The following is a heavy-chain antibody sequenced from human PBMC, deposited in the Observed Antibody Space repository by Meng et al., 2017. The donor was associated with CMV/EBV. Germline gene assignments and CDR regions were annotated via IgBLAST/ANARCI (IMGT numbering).Heavy chain of an antibody. V-gene: IGHV1-18*04. D-gene: IGHD6-13*01. CDR3: ARVGPRSSSSRGYFDY. CDR2: ISVYNGNT. J-gene: IGHJ4*02. Sequence: ASVKVSCKASGYTFTSYGISWVRQAPGQGLEGMGWISVYNGNTNYAQKFQDRVTMTTDTSTRTAYMELRSLRSDDTAVYYCARVGPRSSSSRGYFDYWGQGTLVTVSS. CDR1: GYTFTSYG.